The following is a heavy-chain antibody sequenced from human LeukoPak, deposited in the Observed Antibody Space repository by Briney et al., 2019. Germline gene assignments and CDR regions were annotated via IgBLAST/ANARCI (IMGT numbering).Heavy chain of an antibody. CDR1: GFTFSSYS. J-gene: IGHJ6*03. V-gene: IGHV3-21*01. CDR3: AREAPDSSSWKIYYYYYYMDV. Sequence: GGSLRLSCAASGFTFSSYSMNWVRQAPGKGLEWVSSISSSSSYIYYADSVKGRFTISRDNAKNSLYLQMNSLRAEDTAVYYCAREAPDSSSWKIYYYYYYMDVWGKGTTVTISS. CDR2: ISSSSSYI. D-gene: IGHD6-13*01.